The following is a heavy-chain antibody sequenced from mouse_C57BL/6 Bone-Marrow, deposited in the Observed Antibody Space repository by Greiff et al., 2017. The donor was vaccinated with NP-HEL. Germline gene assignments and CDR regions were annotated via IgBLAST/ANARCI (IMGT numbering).Heavy chain of an antibody. J-gene: IGHJ4*01. D-gene: IGHD3-1*01. V-gene: IGHV5-4*01. CDR1: GFTFSSYA. CDR2: ISDGGSYT. Sequence: DVMLVESGGGLVKPGGSLKLSCAASGFTFSSYAMSWVRQTPEKRLEWVATISDGGSYTYYPDNVKGRFTISRDNAKNNLYLQMSHLKSEDTAMYYCARDRDSAMDYWGQGTSVTVSS. CDR3: ARDRDSAMDY.